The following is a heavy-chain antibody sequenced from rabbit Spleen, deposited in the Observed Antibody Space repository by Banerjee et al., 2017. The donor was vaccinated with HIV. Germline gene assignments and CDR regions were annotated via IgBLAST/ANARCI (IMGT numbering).Heavy chain of an antibody. CDR2: INTSSGGT. J-gene: IGHJ6*01. Sequence: QEQLEESGGDLVKPEGSLTLSCTASGFSFGSSHYMCWVRQAPGKGLELIACINTSSGGTYYANWAKGRFTISKPSSTTVTLRMTSLTAADTATYFCARGDGGGLGYGYMYYGMDLWGPGTLVTVS. D-gene: IGHD6-1*01. V-gene: IGHV1S45*01. CDR3: ARGDGGGLGYGYMYYGMDL. CDR1: GFSFGSSHY.